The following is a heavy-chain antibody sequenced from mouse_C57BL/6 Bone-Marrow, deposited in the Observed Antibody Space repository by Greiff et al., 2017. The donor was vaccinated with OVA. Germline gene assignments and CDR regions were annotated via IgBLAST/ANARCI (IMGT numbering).Heavy chain of an antibody. CDR3: ARLTGTLDY. Sequence: EVQVVESGGDLVKPGGSLKLSCAASGFTFSSYGMSWVRQTPDKRLEWVATISSGGSYTYYPDSVKGRFTISRDNAKNTLYLQMSSLKSEDTAMYYCARLTGTLDYWGQGTTLTVSS. D-gene: IGHD4-1*01. CDR1: GFTFSSYG. J-gene: IGHJ2*01. CDR2: ISSGGSYT. V-gene: IGHV5-6*01.